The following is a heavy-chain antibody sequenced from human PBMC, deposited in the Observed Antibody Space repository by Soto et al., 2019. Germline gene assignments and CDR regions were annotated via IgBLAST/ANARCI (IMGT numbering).Heavy chain of an antibody. J-gene: IGHJ3*02. CDR1: GFSFSGKNY. CDR2: LYSSDGT. CDR3: AAWLQREHAFDI. Sequence: LRLSCAASGFSFSGKNYLTWVRQAPGKGLEWVSALYSSDGTYYADSVKGRFSVSRDNSKNTFYLQLHSLRPEDTALYFCAAWLQREHAFDIWGLGTMVTVSS. D-gene: IGHD1-1*01. V-gene: IGHV3-53*01.